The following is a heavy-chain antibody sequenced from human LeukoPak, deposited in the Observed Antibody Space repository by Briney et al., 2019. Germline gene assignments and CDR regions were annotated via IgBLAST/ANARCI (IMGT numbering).Heavy chain of an antibody. V-gene: IGHV3-21*01. CDR1: GFTFSSYS. CDR3: ARGRARANSGSYFNWFDP. D-gene: IGHD1-26*01. CDR2: ISSSSSYI. Sequence: PGGSLRLACAASGFTFSSYSMNWVRQAPGKGLEWVSSISSSSSYIYYADSVKGRFTISRDNAKNSLYLQMNSLRAEDTAVYYCARGRARANSGSYFNWFDPWGQGTLVTVSS. J-gene: IGHJ5*02.